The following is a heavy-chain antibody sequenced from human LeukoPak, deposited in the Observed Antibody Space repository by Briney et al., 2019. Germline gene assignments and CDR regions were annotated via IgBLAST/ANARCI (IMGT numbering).Heavy chain of an antibody. V-gene: IGHV4-34*01. CDR1: GGSFSGYY. J-gene: IGHJ4*02. CDR2: INHSGST. Sequence: SETLSLTCAVYGGSFSGYYWSWIRQPPGKGLEWIGEINHSGSTNYNPSLKSRVTISVDTSKNQFSLKLSSVTAADTAVYYCARDGTCSGGSCYSWLDYWGQGTLVTVSS. D-gene: IGHD2-15*01. CDR3: ARDGTCSGGSCYSWLDY.